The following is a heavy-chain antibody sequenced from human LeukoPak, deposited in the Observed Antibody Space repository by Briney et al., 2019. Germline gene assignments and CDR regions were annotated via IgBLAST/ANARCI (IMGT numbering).Heavy chain of an antibody. D-gene: IGHD3-10*01. CDR2: INPNSGGT. Sequence: ASVKVSCKASGYTFTGYYIHWVRQAPGQGLECVGWINPNSGGTNYAQKFQGRVTMTRDTSISTAYMELSWLRSDDTAVYYCARGASIVRGVIDYWGQGTLVTVSS. CDR1: GYTFTGYY. J-gene: IGHJ4*02. V-gene: IGHV1-2*02. CDR3: ARGASIVRGVIDY.